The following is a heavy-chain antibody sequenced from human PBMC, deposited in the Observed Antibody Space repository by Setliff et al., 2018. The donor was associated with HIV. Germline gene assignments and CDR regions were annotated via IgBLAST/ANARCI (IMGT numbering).Heavy chain of an antibody. CDR1: GFTVSSNY. V-gene: IGHV3-66*01. D-gene: IGHD3-22*01. Sequence: GGSLGLSCAASGFTVSSNYMSWVRQAPGKGLEWVSVIYSGGSTYYADSVEGRFTISRDNSKNTLYLQMNSLRAEDTAVYYCARELVITTVYYYYGMDVWGQGTTVTVSS. CDR2: IYSGGST. CDR3: ARELVITTVYYYYGMDV. J-gene: IGHJ6*02.